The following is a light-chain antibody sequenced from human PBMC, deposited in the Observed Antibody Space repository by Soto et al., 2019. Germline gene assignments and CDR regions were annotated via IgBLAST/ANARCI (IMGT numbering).Light chain of an antibody. Sequence: EIVLTQSPGTLSLSPGERATLSCRARQSVSSSYLAWYQQKPGQAPRLLIYGASSRATGIPDRFSGSGSGTDFTLTISRLEPEDSAVYYCQQYGSSPFTFGPGTKVDIK. CDR2: GAS. J-gene: IGKJ3*01. CDR3: QQYGSSPFT. CDR1: QSVSSSY. V-gene: IGKV3-20*01.